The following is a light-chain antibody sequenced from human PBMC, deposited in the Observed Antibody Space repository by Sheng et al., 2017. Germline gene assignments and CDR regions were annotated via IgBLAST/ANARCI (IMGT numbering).Light chain of an antibody. CDR2: DVS. CDR1: SRDVGGYNY. Sequence: QSALTQPASVSGSPGQSITISCTGTSRDVGGYNYVSWYQQHPGKAPKLMIYDVSNRPSGVSNRFSGSKSGNTASLTISGLQAEDEADYYCAAWDDSLNVVVFGGGTKLTVL. V-gene: IGLV2-14*01. CDR3: AAWDDSLNVVV. J-gene: IGLJ2*01.